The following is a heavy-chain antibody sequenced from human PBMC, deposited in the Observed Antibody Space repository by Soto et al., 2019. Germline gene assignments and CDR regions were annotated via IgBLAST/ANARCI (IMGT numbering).Heavy chain of an antibody. J-gene: IGHJ4*02. Sequence: ASVKVSCKASGYTFTSYAMHCVRQAPGQRLEWMGWINAYNGNTNYSQKLQGRVTMTTDTSTSTAYMALRSLRSDDTAVYYCARDPVAGTYFDYWGQGALVTVSS. V-gene: IGHV1-3*01. CDR1: GYTFTSYA. CDR3: ARDPVAGTYFDY. D-gene: IGHD6-19*01. CDR2: INAYNGNT.